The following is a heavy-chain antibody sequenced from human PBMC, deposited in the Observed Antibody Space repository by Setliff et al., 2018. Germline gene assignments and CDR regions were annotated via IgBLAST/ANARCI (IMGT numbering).Heavy chain of an antibody. Sequence: PGESLKISCMGSGYNFTTYWIGWVRQMPGKGLEWMGIIHPGDSDTRYSPSFQGQVTISVDKSISTAYLQWSSLKASDTAMYYCASTDYDTSGYYYVADAFDIWGQGTMVTVSS. CDR3: ASTDYDTSGYYYVADAFDI. CDR2: IHPGDSDT. D-gene: IGHD3-22*01. CDR1: GYNFTTYW. J-gene: IGHJ3*02. V-gene: IGHV5-51*01.